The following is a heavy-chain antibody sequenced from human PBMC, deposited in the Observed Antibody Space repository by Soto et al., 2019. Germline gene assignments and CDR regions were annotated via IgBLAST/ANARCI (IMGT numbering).Heavy chain of an antibody. CDR2: IIPIFGTA. V-gene: IGHV1-69*12. J-gene: IGHJ4*02. Sequence: QVQLVQSGAEVKKPGSSVKVSCKASGGTFSSYAISWVRQAPGQGLEWMGGIIPIFGTANYAQKFQGRVTITADESTSTAYMELSSMRSEETAVYYCARGGTWIQLWAPTDYWGQGTLVTVCS. D-gene: IGHD5-18*01. CDR3: ARGGTWIQLWAPTDY. CDR1: GGTFSSYA.